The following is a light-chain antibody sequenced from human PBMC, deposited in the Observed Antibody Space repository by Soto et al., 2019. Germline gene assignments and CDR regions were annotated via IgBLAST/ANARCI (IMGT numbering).Light chain of an antibody. V-gene: IGKV1-5*03. CDR3: QRYKNIVST. CDR2: ETS. J-gene: IGKJ1*01. Sequence: DIQMTQSPSTLSASVGDRVTITCRASRSISRWLAWYRQKPGEAPKVLIYETSTLESGVPSRFSGSGSETEMSLTSSSHQPDDFSTYYCQRYKNIVSTYGQVTKVE. CDR1: RSISRW.